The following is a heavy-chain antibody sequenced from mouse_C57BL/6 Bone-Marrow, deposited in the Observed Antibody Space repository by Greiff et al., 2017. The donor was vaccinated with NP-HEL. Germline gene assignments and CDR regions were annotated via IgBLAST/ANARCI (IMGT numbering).Heavy chain of an antibody. V-gene: IGHV2-6*03. D-gene: IGHD2-3*01. CDR2: IWSDGST. CDR1: GVSLNRYG. CDR3: ARDGYYVGDYAMDY. Sequence: VPLVESGPGLVAPSQSLSITSTGSGVSLNRYGVPWGRPPPGKGLEWLVVIWSDGSTTYNSALKSRLSISKDNSKSQVFLKMNSLQTDDTAMYYCARDGYYVGDYAMDYWGQGTSVTVSS. J-gene: IGHJ4*01.